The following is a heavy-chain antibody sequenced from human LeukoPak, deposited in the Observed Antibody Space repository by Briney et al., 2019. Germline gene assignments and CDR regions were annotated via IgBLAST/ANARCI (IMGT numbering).Heavy chain of an antibody. CDR1: GFTFRSYA. D-gene: IGHD6-6*01. V-gene: IGHV3-23*01. CDR3: AKEEYSSSFSSWFDP. Sequence: PGGSLRLSCAASGFTFRSYAMSWVRQAPGKGVEWVSAISGSGVSTYYADSVKGRFTISRDNSKNTLYLQMNSLRAEDTAVYYCAKEEYSSSFSSWFDPWGQGTLVTVSS. J-gene: IGHJ5*02. CDR2: ISGSGVST.